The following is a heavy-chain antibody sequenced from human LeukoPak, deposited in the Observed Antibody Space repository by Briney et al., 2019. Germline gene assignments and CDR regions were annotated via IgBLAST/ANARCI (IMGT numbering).Heavy chain of an antibody. CDR1: GGSISSYY. CDR3: ARDGCSSTSCSYYYYYYMDV. Sequence: SETLSLTCTVSGGSISSYYWSRIRQPAGKGLEWIGRIYTSGSTNYNPSLKSRVTMSVDTSKNQFSLKLSSVTAADTAVYYCARDGCSSTSCSYYYYYYMDVWGKGTTVTVSS. V-gene: IGHV4-4*07. CDR2: IYTSGST. D-gene: IGHD2-2*01. J-gene: IGHJ6*03.